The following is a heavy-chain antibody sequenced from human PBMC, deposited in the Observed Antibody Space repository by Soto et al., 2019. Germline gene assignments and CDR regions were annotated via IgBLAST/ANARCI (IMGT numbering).Heavy chain of an antibody. D-gene: IGHD2-2*01. J-gene: IGHJ6*02. CDR3: AREGYCISTSCRHYDYYGMDV. V-gene: IGHV1-18*01. CDR1: GCTFTNYG. CDR2: ISAYNGNT. Sequence: QVQLVQSGAEVKKPGPSVKVSCKASGCTFTNYGISWERQAPGHGLEWMGWISAYNGNTNYAQKFQGRVTMTTDTYTSTAYMELRSLRSDDTAVYYCAREGYCISTSCRHYDYYGMDVWGQGTTVTVS.